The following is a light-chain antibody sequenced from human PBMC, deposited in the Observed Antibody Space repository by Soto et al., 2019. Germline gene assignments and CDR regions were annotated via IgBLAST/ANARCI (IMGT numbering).Light chain of an antibody. J-gene: IGLJ2*01. V-gene: IGLV2-14*03. CDR2: DVS. CDR1: TSDVGGYDY. CDR3: SSYTGSSPV. Sequence: QSALTQPASVSGSPGQSITISCTGTTSDVGGYDYVSWYQHHPGKAPKLMIYDVSNRPSGVSNRFSGSKSGNTASLTISGLQAEDESDYYCSSYTGSSPVFVGGTKLTVL.